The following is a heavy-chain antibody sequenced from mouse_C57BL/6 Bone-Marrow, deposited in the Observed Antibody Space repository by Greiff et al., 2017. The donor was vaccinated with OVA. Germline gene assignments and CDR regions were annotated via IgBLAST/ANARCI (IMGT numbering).Heavy chain of an antibody. CDR2: IYPRSGNT. Sequence: QVQLKESGAELARPGASVKLSCKASGYTFTSYGISWVKQRTGQGLEWIGEIYPRSGNTYYNEKFKGKATLTADNSSSTEYMKHRSLTTEDSAVDVCARDYAMDDWGQGTSVTVSS. CDR3: ARDYAMDD. J-gene: IGHJ4*01. CDR1: GYTFTSYG. V-gene: IGHV1-81*01.